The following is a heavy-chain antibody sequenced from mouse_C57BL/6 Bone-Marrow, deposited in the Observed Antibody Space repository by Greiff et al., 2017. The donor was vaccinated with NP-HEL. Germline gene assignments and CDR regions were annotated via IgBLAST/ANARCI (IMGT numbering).Heavy chain of an antibody. Sequence: QVQLQQPGAELVKPGASVKLSCKASGYTFTSYWMHWVKQRPGQGLEWIGMIHPNSGSTNYNEKFKSKATLTVDKSSSTAYMQLSSLTSEDSAVYYCARSMVTPYWYFDVWGTGTTVTVSS. CDR1: GYTFTSYW. CDR2: IHPNSGST. V-gene: IGHV1-64*01. J-gene: IGHJ1*03. CDR3: ARSMVTPYWYFDV. D-gene: IGHD2-2*01.